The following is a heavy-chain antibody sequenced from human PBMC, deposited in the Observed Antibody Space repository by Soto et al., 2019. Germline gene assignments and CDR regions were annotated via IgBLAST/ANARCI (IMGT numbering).Heavy chain of an antibody. CDR2: INPSGGST. Sequence: ASVKVSCKASGYTFTGYYMHWVRQAPGQGLEWMGIINPSGGSTSYAQKFQGRVTMTRDTSTSTVYMELSSLRSEDTAVYYCARFSYKWNDHDYWGQGTLVTVSS. J-gene: IGHJ4*02. CDR1: GYTFTGYY. V-gene: IGHV1-46*01. D-gene: IGHD1-20*01. CDR3: ARFSYKWNDHDY.